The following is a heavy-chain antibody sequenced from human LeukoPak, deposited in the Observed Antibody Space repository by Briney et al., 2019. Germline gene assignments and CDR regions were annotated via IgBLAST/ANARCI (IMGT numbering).Heavy chain of an antibody. CDR1: GFTFSTYS. CDR3: ARARWCGSTSCSFYMDV. V-gene: IGHV3-48*04. CDR2: ISSSSGTI. Sequence: PGGSLSLSCAASGFTFSTYSMNWVRHAPGRGLEWVSYISSSSGTIYYADSVKGRFTISRDNAKNSLYLQMNSLRAEDTAVYYCARARWCGSTSCSFYMDVWGKGTTVTVSS. D-gene: IGHD2-2*01. J-gene: IGHJ6*03.